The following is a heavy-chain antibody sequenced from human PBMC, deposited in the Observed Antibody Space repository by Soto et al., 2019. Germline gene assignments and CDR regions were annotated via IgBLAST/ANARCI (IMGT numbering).Heavy chain of an antibody. CDR2: IYYSGPS. Sequence: SETLSLTCTVSGGSVSRDSNFWSWIRQPPGKGLEWIGYIYYSGPSRYNPSLESRVTISIDSSKNQVSLTLTSVTAADTAVYYCARGYSHYAHWGRGTLVTVSS. V-gene: IGHV4-61*01. CDR1: GGSVSRDSNF. CDR3: ARGYSHYAH. J-gene: IGHJ4*02. D-gene: IGHD4-4*01.